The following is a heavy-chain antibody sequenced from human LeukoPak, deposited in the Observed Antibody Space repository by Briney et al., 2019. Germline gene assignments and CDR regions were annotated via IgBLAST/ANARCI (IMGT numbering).Heavy chain of an antibody. CDR2: INPKSGGT. V-gene: IGHV1-2*02. J-gene: IGHJ4*02. D-gene: IGHD2-21*02. Sequence: ASVKVSCKASGYTFTDYYMHWVRQAPGQGLEWMGWINPKSGGTNYAQKFQGRVTMTRDTSISTAYMELTRLRSDDTAVYYCAREEWMVLTAGIDYWGQGTLVTVSS. CDR1: GYTFTDYY. CDR3: AREEWMVLTAGIDY.